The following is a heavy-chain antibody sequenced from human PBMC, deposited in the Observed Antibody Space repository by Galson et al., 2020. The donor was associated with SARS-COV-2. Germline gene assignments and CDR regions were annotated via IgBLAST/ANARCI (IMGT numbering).Heavy chain of an antibody. CDR1: GFTFSSYS. CDR2: ISSSSSYI. V-gene: IGHV3-21*01. D-gene: IGHD3-9*01. J-gene: IGHJ4*02. Sequence: GGSLRLSCAASGFTFSSYSMNWVRQAPGKGLEWVSSISSSSSYIYYADSVKGRFTISRDNAKNSLYLQMNSLRAEDTAVYYCARDKGRYYDILTGYPDLIDYWGQGTLVTVSS. CDR3: ARDKGRYYDILTGYPDLIDY.